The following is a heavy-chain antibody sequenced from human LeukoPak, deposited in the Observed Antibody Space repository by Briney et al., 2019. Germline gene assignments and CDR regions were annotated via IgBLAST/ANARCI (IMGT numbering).Heavy chain of an antibody. CDR1: GFTFSSCA. J-gene: IGHJ4*02. D-gene: IGHD6-13*01. CDR3: AREEIAAAGTNY. CDR2: ISYDGSNK. V-gene: IGHV3-30*04. Sequence: PGGSLRLSCAASGFTFSSCAMHWVRQAPGKGLEWVAVISYDGSNKYYADSVKGRFTISRDNSKNTLYLQMNSLRAEDTAVYYCAREEIAAAGTNYWGQGTLVTVSS.